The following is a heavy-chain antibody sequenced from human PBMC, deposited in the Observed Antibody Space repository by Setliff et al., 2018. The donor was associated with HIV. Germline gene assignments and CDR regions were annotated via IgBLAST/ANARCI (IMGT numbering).Heavy chain of an antibody. CDR1: GYTFSTYW. J-gene: IGHJ4*02. D-gene: IGHD6-19*01. V-gene: IGHV5-51*01. Sequence: GESLKISCQGSGYTFSTYWIAWVRQTPGKGMDWVGLIYPDKSDTKYRPSLQGQVTISADKSIATAYLQWNNLKASDTALYYCARPRHNRPWLVVNSPLDSWGQGTQVTVSS. CDR2: IYPDKSDT. CDR3: ARPRHNRPWLVVNSPLDS.